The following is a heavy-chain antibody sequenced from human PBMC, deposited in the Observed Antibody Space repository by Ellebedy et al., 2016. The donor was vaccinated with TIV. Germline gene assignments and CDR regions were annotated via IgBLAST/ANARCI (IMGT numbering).Heavy chain of an antibody. CDR1: GCTFSSYW. V-gene: IGHV3-74*01. Sequence: GESLKISCAASGCTFSSYWMNWVRQTQGKGLLWVSRINSDGSGTTYADSVKGRFTISRDNAKNTLFLQMNSLRAEDTALFYCARESRDWDFDLWGRGTLVTVSS. CDR2: INSDGSGT. J-gene: IGHJ2*01. CDR3: ARESRDWDFDL. D-gene: IGHD3-10*01.